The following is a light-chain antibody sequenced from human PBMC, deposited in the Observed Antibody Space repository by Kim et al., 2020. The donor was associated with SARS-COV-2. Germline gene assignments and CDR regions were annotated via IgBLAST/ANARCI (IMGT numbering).Light chain of an antibody. J-gene: IGKJ4*01. V-gene: IGKV3-11*01. Sequence: PSQFATPPCRASQRVSSSLPWYQRNPGQAPRLLIYDASSRATGLPARFSGSASGTDFTLTISSLEPEDFAVYYCQQRSNWRRLTFGGGTKVDIK. CDR2: DAS. CDR1: QRVSSS. CDR3: QQRSNWRRLT.